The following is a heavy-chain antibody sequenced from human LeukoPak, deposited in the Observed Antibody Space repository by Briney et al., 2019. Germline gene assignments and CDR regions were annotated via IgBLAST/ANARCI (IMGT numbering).Heavy chain of an antibody. V-gene: IGHV3-7*01. CDR1: GLAFGGQW. Sequence: GGSLRLSCVASGLAFGGQWLNWVRQAPGQGLEWVANIKHGGGEKFYVDSVKGRFTISRDNGQNSLSLHMNNVTVEDTAVYYCGYTNNFYHWGQGALVVVSA. CDR3: GYTNNFYH. J-gene: IGHJ4*02. D-gene: IGHD3-16*02. CDR2: IKHGGGEK.